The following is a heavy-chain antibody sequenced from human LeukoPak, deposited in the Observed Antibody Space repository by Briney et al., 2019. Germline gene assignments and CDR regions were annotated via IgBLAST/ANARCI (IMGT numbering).Heavy chain of an antibody. D-gene: IGHD2-2*01. Sequence: SETLSLTCTVSGGSISTSNYYWGWIRQPPGKGLEWIGNIFYSGSTYYSPSLRSRVTISLDTSRNQFSLKLSSVTAADTAVYYCAREGQDIVVVPAARPIDYWGQGTLVTVSS. CDR3: AREGQDIVVVPAARPIDY. CDR2: IFYSGST. J-gene: IGHJ4*02. V-gene: IGHV4-39*07. CDR1: GGSISTSNYY.